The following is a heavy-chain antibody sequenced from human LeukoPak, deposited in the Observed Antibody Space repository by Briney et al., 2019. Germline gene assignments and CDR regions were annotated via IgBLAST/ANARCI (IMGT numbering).Heavy chain of an antibody. J-gene: IGHJ5*02. CDR2: IGRSGATT. Sequence: GGSLRLSCAASGFTFSNYGMNWVRQAPGKGLEWVSLIGRSGATTYYADSVKGRFTISRDNSRNTLYLQMNSLRAEDTAIYFCAMGGVATRRFDPWGLGTLVTVSS. CDR1: GFTFSNYG. CDR3: AMGGVATRRFDP. V-gene: IGHV3-23*01. D-gene: IGHD3-16*01.